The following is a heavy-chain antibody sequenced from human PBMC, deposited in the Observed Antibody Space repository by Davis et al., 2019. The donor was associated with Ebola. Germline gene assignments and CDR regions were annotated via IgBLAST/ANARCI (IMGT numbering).Heavy chain of an antibody. CDR3: ARDIVATAD. D-gene: IGHD5-12*01. J-gene: IGHJ4*02. CDR1: GGSFSGYY. Sequence: SETLSLTCAVYGGSFSGYYWSWIRQPPGKGLEWIGEIYHSGSTNYNPSLKSRVTISVDKSKNQFSLKLSSVTAADTAVYYCARDIVATADWGQGTLVTVSS. V-gene: IGHV4-34*01. CDR2: IYHSGST.